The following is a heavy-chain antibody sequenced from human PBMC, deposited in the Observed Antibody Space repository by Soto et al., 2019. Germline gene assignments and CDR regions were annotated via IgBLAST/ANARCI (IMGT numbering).Heavy chain of an antibody. J-gene: IGHJ4*02. Sequence: QVQLVESGGGVVQPGRSLRLSCAASGFSFSSYGMYWVRQAPGKGLKWVAVISYDGSNKYYADSVKGRFTISRDNSKSTRYLQMNSLRAEDTAVYYCAKDVGFGNSWYLDYWGKGTLVTVPS. CDR1: GFSFSSYG. V-gene: IGHV3-30*18. CDR2: ISYDGSNK. CDR3: AKDVGFGNSWYLDY. D-gene: IGHD6-13*01.